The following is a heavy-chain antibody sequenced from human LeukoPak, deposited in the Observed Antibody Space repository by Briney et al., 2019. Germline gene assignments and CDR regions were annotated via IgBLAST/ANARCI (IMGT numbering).Heavy chain of an antibody. Sequence: GGSLRLSCAASGFTFDDYAMHWVRQAPGKGLEWVSGISWNSGIIGYADSVKGRFTISRDNAKNSLYLQMNSLRAEDTALYYCAKDTQQWLGGVDYWAREPWSPSPQ. CDR3: AKDTQQWLGGVDY. J-gene: IGHJ4*02. V-gene: IGHV3-9*01. D-gene: IGHD6-19*01. CDR2: ISWNSGII. CDR1: GFTFDDYA.